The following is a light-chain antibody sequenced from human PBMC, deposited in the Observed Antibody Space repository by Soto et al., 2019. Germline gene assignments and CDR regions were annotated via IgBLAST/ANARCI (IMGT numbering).Light chain of an antibody. J-gene: IGKJ1*01. CDR3: QQYNNWPRT. Sequence: EIVLTQSPATLSLSPGERATLSCRASQSVSSYLAWYQQKPGQAPRLLIYSASRRATGIPDRFTGSGSGTDFTLTINRVEPEDFAVYYCQQYNNWPRTFGQGTKVDI. CDR2: SAS. CDR1: QSVSSY. V-gene: IGKV3-11*01.